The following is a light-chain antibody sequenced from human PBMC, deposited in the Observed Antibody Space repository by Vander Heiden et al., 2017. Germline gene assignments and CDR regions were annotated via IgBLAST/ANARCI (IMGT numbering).Light chain of an antibody. J-gene: IGKJ1*01. V-gene: IGKV4-1*01. CDR3: QQFYSSPWT. CDR1: PSVFHSSNNKNY. Sequence: DIVMTQSPDSLALSLRERATIHCHSSPSVFHSSNNKNYVAWYQQNPGQPPKLLIYWASTRQAGVPDRFGGSESGTDFTLTISSLQAADVAVYYCQQFYSSPWTFGQGTKVEIK. CDR2: WAS.